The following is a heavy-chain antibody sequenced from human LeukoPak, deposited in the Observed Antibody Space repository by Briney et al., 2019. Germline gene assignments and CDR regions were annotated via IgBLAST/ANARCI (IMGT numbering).Heavy chain of an antibody. CDR1: GFTFSSYG. CDR3: ACGYSGSWYPHYFDY. Sequence: GRSLRLSCATSGFTFSSYGMHRVRQAPGTGLKCVAVISYDGTNKYSADSVKARFTIPRDNSKNTLYLQMNGLRAEDTAVYYCACGYSGSWYPHYFDYWGQGTLVTVSS. J-gene: IGHJ4*02. D-gene: IGHD6-13*01. CDR2: ISYDGTNK. V-gene: IGHV3-30*03.